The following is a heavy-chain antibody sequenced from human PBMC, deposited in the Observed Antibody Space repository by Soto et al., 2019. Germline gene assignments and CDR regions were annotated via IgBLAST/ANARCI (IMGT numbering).Heavy chain of an antibody. D-gene: IGHD2-2*01. CDR2: GSHDGKV. CDR1: NGTIASAVW. J-gene: IGHJ5*02. CDR3: AGDREFSRGDFDP. V-gene: IGHV4-4*02. Sequence: QVILQESGGRLVEPSETLSLICVVSNGTIASAVWWSWIRQPPGKGLEWIGEGSHDGKVNYNPSLRSRLNISADKSRNQLSLALTSVTAADATVYYCAGDREFSRGDFDPWGQGTLVTVSS.